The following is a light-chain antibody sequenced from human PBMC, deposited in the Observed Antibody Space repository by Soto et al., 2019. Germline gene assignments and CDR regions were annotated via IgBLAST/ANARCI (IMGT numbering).Light chain of an antibody. V-gene: IGLV2-14*01. Sequence: QSALTQPASVSGSPGQSITISCTGTSSDVGGYNYVSWYQQHPGKAPKLMIYDVSNRPSGVSNRFSGSKSGNTASLTISGLQAEDEADYYCAAWDDSLSALFGGGTKLTVL. CDR2: DVS. CDR1: SSDVGGYNY. J-gene: IGLJ3*02. CDR3: AAWDDSLSAL.